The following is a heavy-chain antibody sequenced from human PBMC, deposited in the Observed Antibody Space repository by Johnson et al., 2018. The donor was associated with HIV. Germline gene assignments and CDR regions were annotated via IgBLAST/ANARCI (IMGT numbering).Heavy chain of an antibody. J-gene: IGHJ3*02. CDR3: ATQDRIAATGLLDTFDI. CDR1: GFTFDDYA. V-gene: IGHV3-43D*03. CDR2: ISWDGGST. D-gene: IGHD6-13*01. Sequence: VQLVESGGGVVQPGRSLRLSCAASGFTFDDYAMHWVRQAPGTGLEWVSLISWDGGSTYYADSVKGRFTISRDNSKNTRYMQMNSLKFEDTAIYYCATQDRIAATGLLDTFDIWGQGTMVTVSS.